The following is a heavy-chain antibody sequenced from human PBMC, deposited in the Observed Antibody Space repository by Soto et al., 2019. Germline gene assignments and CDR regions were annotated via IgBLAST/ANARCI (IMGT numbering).Heavy chain of an antibody. CDR2: INAGNGNT. D-gene: IGHD3-22*01. V-gene: IGHV1-3*01. CDR1: GYTFTSYA. CDR3: ASNYYDSSGQGPSDAFDI. Sequence: ASVKVSCKASGYTFTSYAMHWVRQAPGQRPEWMGWINAGNGNTKYSQKFQGRVTITRDTSASTAYMELSSLRSEDTAVYYCASNYYDSSGQGPSDAFDIWGQGTMVTVSS. J-gene: IGHJ3*02.